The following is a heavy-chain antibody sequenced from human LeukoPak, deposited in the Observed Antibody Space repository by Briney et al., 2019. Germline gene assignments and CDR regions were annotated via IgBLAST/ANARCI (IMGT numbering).Heavy chain of an antibody. Sequence: ASVKVSCKSSGYTFTSYGMSWVRQTPGQGLVWMGWISAYNGNTNYAQKLQGRVTMTTDTSTSTAYMELRSLRSDDTAVYYCARERASTSYDFWSGETPIDYWGQGTLVTVSS. CDR1: GYTFTSYG. D-gene: IGHD3-3*01. CDR3: ARERASTSYDFWSGETPIDY. CDR2: ISAYNGNT. J-gene: IGHJ4*02. V-gene: IGHV1-18*01.